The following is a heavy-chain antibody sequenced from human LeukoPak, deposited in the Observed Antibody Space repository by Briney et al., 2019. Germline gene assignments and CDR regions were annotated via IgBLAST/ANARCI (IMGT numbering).Heavy chain of an antibody. CDR1: GFTFSTHW. CDR3: ARLGYDILTGYYPFDY. J-gene: IGHJ4*02. CDR2: INSDGSST. Sequence: GGSLRLSCAASGFTFSTHWMHWVRQAPGKGLVWVSRINSDGSSTRYADSVEGRFTISRDNAKNTLYLQMNSLRAEDTAVYYCARLGYDILTGYYPFDYWGQGTLVTVSS. D-gene: IGHD3-9*01. V-gene: IGHV3-74*01.